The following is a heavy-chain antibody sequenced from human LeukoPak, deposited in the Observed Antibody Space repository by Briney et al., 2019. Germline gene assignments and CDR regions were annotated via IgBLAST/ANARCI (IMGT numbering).Heavy chain of an antibody. Sequence: GESLKISCKGSGYSFTSYWIGRVRQMPGKGLEWMGIIYPGDSDTRYSPSFQGQVTISADKSISTAYLQWSSLKASDTAMYYCARHEGYYYDSSGTYFDYWGQGTLVTVSS. CDR3: ARHEGYYYDSSGTYFDY. CDR2: IYPGDSDT. J-gene: IGHJ4*02. D-gene: IGHD3-22*01. V-gene: IGHV5-51*01. CDR1: GYSFTSYW.